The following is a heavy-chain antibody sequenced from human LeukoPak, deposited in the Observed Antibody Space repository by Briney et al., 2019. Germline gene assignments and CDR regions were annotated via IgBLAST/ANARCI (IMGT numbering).Heavy chain of an antibody. CDR2: IRYDGSNK. V-gene: IGHV3-30*02. CDR1: GFTVSNNY. D-gene: IGHD3-10*02. J-gene: IGHJ6*04. CDR3: AELGITMIGGV. Sequence: GGSLRLSCAASGFTVSNNYMRWVRQAPGRGLEWVAFIRYDGSNKYYADSVKGRFTISRDNAKNSLFLQMHSLRAEDTAVYYCAELGITMIGGVWGKGTTVTISS.